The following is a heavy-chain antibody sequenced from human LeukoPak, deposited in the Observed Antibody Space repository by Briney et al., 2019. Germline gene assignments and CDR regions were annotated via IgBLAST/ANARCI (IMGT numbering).Heavy chain of an antibody. V-gene: IGHV3-11*04. J-gene: IGHJ4*02. Sequence: PGGSLRLSCAASGFTFSDYYMSWIRQAPGKGLEWVSYISSSGSTIYYADSVKGRFTISRDNAKNSLYLQMNSLSAEDTAVYYCARDGDYYGSGSYYNEVYYFDYWGQGTLVTVSS. CDR3: ARDGDYYGSGSYYNEVYYFDY. CDR1: GFTFSDYY. D-gene: IGHD3-10*01. CDR2: ISSSGSTI.